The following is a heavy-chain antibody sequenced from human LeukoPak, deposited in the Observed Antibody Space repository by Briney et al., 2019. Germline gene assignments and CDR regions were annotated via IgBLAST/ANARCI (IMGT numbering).Heavy chain of an antibody. D-gene: IGHD3-10*01. CDR1: GFTFSSYA. CDR3: ASQSSLWFGESYY. J-gene: IGHJ4*02. CDR2: ISGSGGST. Sequence: GGSLRLSCAASGFTFSSYAMSWVRQAPGKGLEWVSAISGSGGSTYYADSVKGRFTISRDNSKNTLYLQMNSLRAEDTAVYYCASQSSLWFGESYYWGQGTLVTVSS. V-gene: IGHV3-23*01.